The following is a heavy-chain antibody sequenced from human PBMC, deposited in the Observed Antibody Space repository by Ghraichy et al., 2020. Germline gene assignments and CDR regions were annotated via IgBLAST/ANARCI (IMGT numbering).Heavy chain of an antibody. D-gene: IGHD4-11*01. V-gene: IGHV4-30-4*01. CDR2: IYYSGRT. J-gene: IGHJ4*02. CDR1: GPSIISGDYY. Sequence: SETRSLTCAVSGPSIISGDYYWSWIRQPPGKGLEWIGYIYYSGRTSSSPSLRSRVTLSVDTSKNRYSLNLRAVTAADTAVYYCARLRPTSEAHDSWGQGTMVTVSS. CDR3: ARLRPTSEAHDS.